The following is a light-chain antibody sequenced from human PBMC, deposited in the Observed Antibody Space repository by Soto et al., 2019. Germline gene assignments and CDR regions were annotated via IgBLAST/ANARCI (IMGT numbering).Light chain of an antibody. Sequence: QSALTQPASVSGSPGQSITISCTGTSSDVGSYNYVSWYQQHPGKAPKLMIYDVSNRPSGVSNRFSGSKSGNTASLTISGLQAEDEADYYCSSYTGSSLYVFGTGTKLTVL. V-gene: IGLV2-14*01. CDR1: SSDVGSYNY. CDR3: SSYTGSSLYV. CDR2: DVS. J-gene: IGLJ1*01.